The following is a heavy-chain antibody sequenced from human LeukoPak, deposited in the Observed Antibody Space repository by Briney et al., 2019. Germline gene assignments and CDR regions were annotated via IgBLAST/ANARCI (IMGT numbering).Heavy chain of an antibody. J-gene: IGHJ3*02. D-gene: IGHD2-2*01. Sequence: ASVKVSCKASGYTFTSYGISWVRQAPGQGLEWMGWISAYNGNTNYAQKLQGRVTMTTDTSTSTAYMELRSLRSDDTAVYYCARERGYCSSTSCRGAFDIWGQGTMVTVSS. CDR1: GYTFTSYG. V-gene: IGHV1-18*01. CDR3: ARERGYCSSTSCRGAFDI. CDR2: ISAYNGNT.